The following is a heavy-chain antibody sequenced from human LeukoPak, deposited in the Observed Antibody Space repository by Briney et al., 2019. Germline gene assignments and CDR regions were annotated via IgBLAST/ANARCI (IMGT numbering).Heavy chain of an antibody. Sequence: SETLSLTCAVCGGSFSGYYWSWIRQPPGKGLEWIGEINHSGSTNYNPSLKSRVTISVDTSKNQFSLKLSSVTAADTAVYYCARGRQWLVGKTVFDPWGQGTLVTVSS. V-gene: IGHV4-34*01. CDR3: ARGRQWLVGKTVFDP. CDR2: INHSGST. CDR1: GGSFSGYY. D-gene: IGHD6-19*01. J-gene: IGHJ5*02.